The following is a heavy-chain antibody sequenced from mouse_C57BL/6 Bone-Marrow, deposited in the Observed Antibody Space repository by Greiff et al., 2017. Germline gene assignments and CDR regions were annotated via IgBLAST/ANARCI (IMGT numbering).Heavy chain of an antibody. J-gene: IGHJ3*01. D-gene: IGHD2-3*01. V-gene: IGHV14-4*01. CDR2: IDPENGDT. Sequence: VQLQQSGAELVRPGASVKLSCTASGFNIKDDYMHWVKQRPEQGLEWIGWIDPENGDTEYASKFQGKATITADKYSNTAYLQLSSLTSEDTAVYYCTRDDGYPWFAYWGQGTLVTVSA. CDR3: TRDDGYPWFAY. CDR1: GFNIKDDY.